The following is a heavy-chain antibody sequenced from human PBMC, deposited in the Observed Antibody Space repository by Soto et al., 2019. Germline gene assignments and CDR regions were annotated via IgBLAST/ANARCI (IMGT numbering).Heavy chain of an antibody. D-gene: IGHD2-21*02. J-gene: IGHJ6*02. Sequence: ASVKVSCKASGYTLTSYYMHWVRQAPGQGLEWMGIINPSGGSTSYAQKFQGRVTMTRDTSTSTVYMELSGLRSEDTAVYYCARDLAYCGGDCSQTYYYYYGMDVWGQGTTVTVSS. CDR1: GYTLTSYY. V-gene: IGHV1-46*01. CDR3: ARDLAYCGGDCSQTYYYYYGMDV. CDR2: INPSGGST.